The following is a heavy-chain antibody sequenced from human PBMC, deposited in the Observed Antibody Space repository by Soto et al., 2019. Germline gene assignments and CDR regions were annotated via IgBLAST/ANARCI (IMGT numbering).Heavy chain of an antibody. V-gene: IGHV4-59*01. CDR2: IYNSRST. J-gene: IGHJ6*03. Sequence: SETLSLTCTVSGGSISRYYWSWVRQPPGKGLEWIAYIYNSRSTNYNPTLKSRVAISADTSKNHLSLKLSSVTAADTAVYYCSRSIVVVPAAHGRRYYYYYMDVWGKGTTVTVSS. CDR1: GGSISRYY. D-gene: IGHD2-2*01. CDR3: SRSIVVVPAAHGRRYYYYYMDV.